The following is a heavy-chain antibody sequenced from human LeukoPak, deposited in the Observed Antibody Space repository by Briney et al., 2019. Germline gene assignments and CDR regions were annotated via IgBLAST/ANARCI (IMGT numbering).Heavy chain of an antibody. J-gene: IGHJ4*02. D-gene: IGHD3-9*01. V-gene: IGHV1-69*04. CDR2: IIPILGIA. CDR1: GGTFSSYA. Sequence: SMKVSCKASGGTFSSYAIIWVRQAPGQGLEWMGRIIPILGIANYAQKFQGRVTITADKSTSTAYMELSSLRSEDTAFYYSPRAAYDILTGYLQTFDYWGQGTLVTVSS. CDR3: PRAAYDILTGYLQTFDY.